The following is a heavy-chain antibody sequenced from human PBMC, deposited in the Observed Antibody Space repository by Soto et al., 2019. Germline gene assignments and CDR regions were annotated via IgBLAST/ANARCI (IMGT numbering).Heavy chain of an antibody. CDR1: GFTFSNAW. V-gene: IGHV3-15*07. CDR3: TTLESYYYDSSGYYSNDY. Sequence: GGSLRLSCAASGFTFSNAWMNWVRQAPGKGLEWVGRIKSKTDGGTTDYAAPVKGRFTISRDDSKNTLYLQMNSLKTEDTAVYYCTTLESYYYDSSGYYSNDYWGQGTLVTVSS. J-gene: IGHJ4*02. D-gene: IGHD3-22*01. CDR2: IKSKTDGGTT.